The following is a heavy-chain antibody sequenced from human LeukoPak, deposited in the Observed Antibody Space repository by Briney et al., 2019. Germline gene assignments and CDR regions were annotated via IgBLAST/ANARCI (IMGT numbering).Heavy chain of an antibody. CDR3: ARAAPGDYCSSTSCGAFDY. CDR1: GGSISSYY. Sequence: SETLSLTCTVSGGSISSYYWSWIRQPPGKGLEWIGYIYYSGSTNYNPSLKSRVTISVDTSKNQFSLKLSSVTAADTAVYYCARAAPGDYCSSTSCGAFDYWGQGTLVTVSS. CDR2: IYYSGST. J-gene: IGHJ4*02. V-gene: IGHV4-59*12. D-gene: IGHD2-2*01.